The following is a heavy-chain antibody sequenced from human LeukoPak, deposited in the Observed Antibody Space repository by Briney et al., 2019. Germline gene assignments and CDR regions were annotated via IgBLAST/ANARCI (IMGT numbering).Heavy chain of an antibody. D-gene: IGHD3-22*01. CDR1: GFTFDDYA. CDR3: ARDQITYYYDSSGPSGY. Sequence: GGSLRLSCAASGFTFDDYAMHWVRQAPGKGLEWVSGISWNSGSIGYADSVKGRFTISRDNAKNSLYLQMNSLRAEDTALYYCARDQITYYYDSSGPSGYWGQGTLVTVSS. V-gene: IGHV3-9*01. CDR2: ISWNSGSI. J-gene: IGHJ4*02.